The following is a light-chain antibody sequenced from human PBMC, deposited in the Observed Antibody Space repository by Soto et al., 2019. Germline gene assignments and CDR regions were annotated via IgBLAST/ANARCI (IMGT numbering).Light chain of an antibody. CDR3: SSYTSSSTLCV. CDR1: SSDVGGYNY. Sequence: QSSLTESASLSGSPGQSITISCTGTSSDVGGYNYVSWYQQHPGKAPKLMIYEVSNRPPGVSNRFSGSKSGNTASLTISGLQAEDEADYYCSSYTSSSTLCVFGTGTKVTVL. V-gene: IGLV2-14*01. J-gene: IGLJ1*01. CDR2: EVS.